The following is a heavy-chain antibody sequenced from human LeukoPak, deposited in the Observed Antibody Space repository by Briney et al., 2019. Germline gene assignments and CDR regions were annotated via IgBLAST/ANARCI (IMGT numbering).Heavy chain of an antibody. CDR1: GYSFTGYW. V-gene: IGHV5-51*01. CDR3: ARHGAGYCTNGVCRHFDY. CDR2: IYPADSDT. D-gene: IGHD2-8*01. J-gene: IGHJ4*02. Sequence: GESLKISCKGSGYSFTGYWIGWVRQMPGKGLEWMGIIYPADSDTRYSPSFQGQVTISADKSISTAYLQWSSLKASDTAMYYCARHGAGYCTNGVCRHFDYWGQGTLVTVSS.